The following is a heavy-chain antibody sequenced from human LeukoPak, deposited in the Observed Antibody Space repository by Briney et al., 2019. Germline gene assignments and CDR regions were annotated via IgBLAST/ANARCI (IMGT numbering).Heavy chain of an antibody. V-gene: IGHV1-18*01. CDR3: AREPYDILTGYGHYYYYYGMDV. Sequence: ASVKVSCKASGYTFTSYGISWVRQAPGQGLEWMGWISAYNGNTNYAQKLQGRVTMTTDTSTSTAYMELRSLRSDDTAVYYCAREPYDILTGYGHYYYYYGMDVWGQGTTVTVSS. CDR1: GYTFTSYG. J-gene: IGHJ6*02. D-gene: IGHD3-9*01. CDR2: ISAYNGNT.